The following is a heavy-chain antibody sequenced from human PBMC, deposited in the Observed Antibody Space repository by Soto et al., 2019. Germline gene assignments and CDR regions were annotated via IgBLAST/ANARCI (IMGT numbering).Heavy chain of an antibody. J-gene: IGHJ4*02. CDR1: GFTFSTYA. CDR3: VVDTSGLLDY. Sequence: SLRLSCAASGFTFSTYAISWVRQAPGKGLEWVSAISGSGGSTYYADSVKGRFTISRDNSKNTLYLEMNSLRAEDTSVYYCVVDTSGLLDYWGQGTQVTVSS. D-gene: IGHD3-22*01. CDR2: ISGSGGST. V-gene: IGHV3-23*01.